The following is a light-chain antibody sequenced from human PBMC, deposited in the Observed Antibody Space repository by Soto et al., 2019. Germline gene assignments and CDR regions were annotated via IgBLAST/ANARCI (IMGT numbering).Light chain of an antibody. CDR3: QQRSNWPPLT. V-gene: IGKV1-12*01. CDR2: GAS. J-gene: IGKJ4*01. Sequence: DIQMTQSPSSVSASVGDTVTITCRASQGVSVWLGWYQQKPGKAPHLLIYGASGLQVGVPSRFSGSVSGADFTLTISNLQPEDFAVYYCQQRSNWPPLTFGGGTKVDIK. CDR1: QGVSVW.